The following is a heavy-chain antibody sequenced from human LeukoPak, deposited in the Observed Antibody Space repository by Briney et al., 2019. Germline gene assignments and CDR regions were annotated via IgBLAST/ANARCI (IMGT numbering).Heavy chain of an antibody. J-gene: IGHJ6*04. Sequence: SETLSLTCAVYGGSFSGYHWSWLRQPPGKGLEWIGEINHSGSTNYNPSLKSRVTISVDTSKNQFSLKLSSVTAADTAVYYCASRIAAAVSRMNVWGKGTTVTVSS. CDR1: GGSFSGYH. CDR2: INHSGST. V-gene: IGHV4-34*01. CDR3: ASRIAAAVSRMNV. D-gene: IGHD6-13*01.